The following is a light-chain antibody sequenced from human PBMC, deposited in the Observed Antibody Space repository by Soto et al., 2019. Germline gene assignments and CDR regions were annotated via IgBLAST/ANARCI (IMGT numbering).Light chain of an antibody. J-gene: IGLJ2*01. CDR3: QSYDSSLSVV. CDR1: SSNIGAGYE. CDR2: GNT. V-gene: IGLV1-40*01. Sequence: QAVVTQPPSVSGAPGQRVTISCTGSSSNIGAGYEVHWYQQRPGTAPKLLIYGNTNRPSGVPDRFSGSKSGTSASLAITGRQAEDEADYYCQSYDSSLSVVFGGGTKLTVL.